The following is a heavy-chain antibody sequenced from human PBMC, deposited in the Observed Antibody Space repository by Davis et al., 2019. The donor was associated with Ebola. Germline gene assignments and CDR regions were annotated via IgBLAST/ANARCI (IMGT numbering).Heavy chain of an antibody. CDR3: AREVGYYYHYGMDV. CDR1: GDSVSSNSAA. Sequence: SQTLSLTCSIPGDSVSSNSAAWNWIRQSPSRGLEWLGRTYYRSKWYYDYAISVKSRIIINPDTSKNQISLQLNSVTPEDTAVYYCAREVGYYYHYGMDVWGQGTTVTVSS. CDR2: TYYRSKWYY. J-gene: IGHJ6*02. V-gene: IGHV6-1*01. D-gene: IGHD1-26*01.